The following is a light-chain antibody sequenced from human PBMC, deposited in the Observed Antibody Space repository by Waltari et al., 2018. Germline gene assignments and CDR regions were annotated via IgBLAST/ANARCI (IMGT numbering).Light chain of an antibody. Sequence: EIVLTQSPGTLSLSPGERATLSCRASQSISSSYLAWYQQKPGQAPRLLIYGASSRATGIPDRFSGSGSGTDFILTISRLEPEDFAVYYCQHYGSSSYTFGQGTKLEI. CDR1: QSISSSY. V-gene: IGKV3-20*01. J-gene: IGKJ2*01. CDR2: GAS. CDR3: QHYGSSSYT.